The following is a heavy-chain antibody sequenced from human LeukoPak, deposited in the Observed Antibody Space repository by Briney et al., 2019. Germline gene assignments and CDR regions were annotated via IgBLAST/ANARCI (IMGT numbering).Heavy chain of an antibody. CDR1: GGTFSSYA. D-gene: IGHD6-19*01. J-gene: IGHJ4*02. Sequence: SVKVSCKASGGTFSSYAISWVRQATGQGLEWMGRIIPIFGTANYAQKFQGRVTITTDESTSTPYMELSSLRSEDTAVYYCAREAVAGTTDYWGQGTLVTVSS. CDR2: IIPIFGTA. CDR3: AREAVAGTTDY. V-gene: IGHV1-69*05.